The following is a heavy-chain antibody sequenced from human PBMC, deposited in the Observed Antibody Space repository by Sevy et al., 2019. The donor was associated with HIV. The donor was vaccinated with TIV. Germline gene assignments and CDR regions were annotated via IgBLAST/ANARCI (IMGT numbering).Heavy chain of an antibody. J-gene: IGHJ6*02. CDR2: VYSGGAT. CDR3: AGVEYCRGGTCFSGFYYAMDV. V-gene: IGHV3-53*01. CDR1: GFTLTNEF. Sequence: GGSLRLSCAVSGFTLTNEFFSWVRQAPGKGLEWVAVVYSGGATYYADSVKGRFTISRDKSKSTLYLQMKSLRAEDTAVYYCAGVEYCRGGTCFSGFYYAMDVWGQGTTVTVSS. D-gene: IGHD2-15*01.